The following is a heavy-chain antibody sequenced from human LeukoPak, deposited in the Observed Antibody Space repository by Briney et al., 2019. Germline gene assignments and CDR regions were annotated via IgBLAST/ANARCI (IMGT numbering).Heavy chain of an antibody. CDR1: GYTFTGYY. J-gene: IGHJ4*02. D-gene: IGHD3-9*01. V-gene: IGHV1-2*02. Sequence: ASVKVSCKASGYTFTGYYIHWVRQVPGQGLEWMGWINPNSGGTKYAQKFQGRVSMTRDTSISTAYMELSRLRSDDTAVYYCAKTYYDILTGYYEDYWGQGTLVTVSS. CDR3: AKTYYDILTGYYEDY. CDR2: INPNSGGT.